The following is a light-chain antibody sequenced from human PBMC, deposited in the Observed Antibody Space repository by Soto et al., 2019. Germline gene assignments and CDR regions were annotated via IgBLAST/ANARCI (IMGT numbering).Light chain of an antibody. J-gene: IGLJ1*01. CDR1: SGHSSYA. Sequence: QLVLTQSPSASASLGASVKLTCTLSSGHSSYAIAWHQQQPEKGPRYLMKLNSDGSHSKGDGIPDRFSGSSSGAERYLTISSLQSEDEADYYCPPLGTGIHYVFGTGTKLTV. CDR3: PPLGTGIHYV. CDR2: LNSDGSH. V-gene: IGLV4-69*01.